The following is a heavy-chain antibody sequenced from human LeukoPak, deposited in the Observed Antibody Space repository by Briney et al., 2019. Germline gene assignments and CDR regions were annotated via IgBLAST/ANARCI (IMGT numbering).Heavy chain of an antibody. J-gene: IGHJ4*02. Sequence: GGSLRLSCAASGFTFSSYEMNWVRQAPGKGLEWVSYISVSGSITYHADSVKGRFTISRDNAKNSLYLQMNSLRAEDTAAYYCTRGCASCVWFDWGQGTLVTVSS. D-gene: IGHD2-15*01. CDR1: GFTFSSYE. CDR3: TRGCASCVWFD. V-gene: IGHV3-48*03. CDR2: ISVSGSIT.